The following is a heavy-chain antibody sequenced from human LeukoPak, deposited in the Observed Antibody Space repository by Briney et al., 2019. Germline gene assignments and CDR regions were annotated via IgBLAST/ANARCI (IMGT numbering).Heavy chain of an antibody. D-gene: IGHD4-17*01. J-gene: IGHJ6*02. CDR3: ARELSYGDSGYYYGMDV. V-gene: IGHV3-48*02. Sequence: GGSLRLSCAASGFTFSSYSMNWVRQAPGKGLEWVSYISSSSSTIYYADSVKGRFTISRDNAKNSLYLQMNSLRDEDTAVYYCARELSYGDSGYYYGMDVWGQGTTVTVSS. CDR2: ISSSSSTI. CDR1: GFTFSSYS.